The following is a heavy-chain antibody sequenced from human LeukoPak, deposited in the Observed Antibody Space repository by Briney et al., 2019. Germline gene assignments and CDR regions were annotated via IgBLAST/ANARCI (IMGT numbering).Heavy chain of an antibody. J-gene: IGHJ4*02. Sequence: GGSLRLSCAASGFTFSSYSMNWVRQAPGKGLEWVSSISSSCSYIYYADSVKGRFTISRDNAKNSLYLQMNSLRAEDTAVYYCAREGDTLGYCSGGSCYKDYWGQGTLVTVSS. D-gene: IGHD2-15*01. CDR1: GFTFSSYS. V-gene: IGHV3-21*01. CDR3: AREGDTLGYCSGGSCYKDY. CDR2: ISSSCSYI.